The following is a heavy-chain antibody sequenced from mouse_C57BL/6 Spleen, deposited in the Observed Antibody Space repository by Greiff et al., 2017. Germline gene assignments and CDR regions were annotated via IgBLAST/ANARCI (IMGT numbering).Heavy chain of an antibody. CDR1: GFTFSDYG. D-gene: IGHD5-5*01. CDR3: ARKLPDYYAMDY. CDR2: ISSGSSTI. V-gene: IGHV5-17*01. Sequence: DVMLVESGGGLVKPGGSLKLSCAASGFTFSDYGMHWVRQAPEKGLEWVAYISSGSSTIYYADTVKGRFTISRDNAKNTLFLQMTSLRSEDTAMYYCARKLPDYYAMDYWGQGTSVTVSS. J-gene: IGHJ4*01.